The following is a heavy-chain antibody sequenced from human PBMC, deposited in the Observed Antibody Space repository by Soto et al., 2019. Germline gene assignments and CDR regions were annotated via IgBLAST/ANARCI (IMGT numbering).Heavy chain of an antibody. CDR1: GGSITSYY. D-gene: IGHD3-10*01. J-gene: IGHJ4*02. CDR2: ISYSGST. Sequence: QVQLQESGPGLVKPSETLSLTCTVSGGSITSYYWSRIRQPPGKGLEWIGYISYSGSTNYNPSLKSRVTISVDTSKNQFSLNLSSVTAADTAVYYCVGGRFGELLDYWGQGTLVTVSS. CDR3: VGGRFGELLDY. V-gene: IGHV4-59*01.